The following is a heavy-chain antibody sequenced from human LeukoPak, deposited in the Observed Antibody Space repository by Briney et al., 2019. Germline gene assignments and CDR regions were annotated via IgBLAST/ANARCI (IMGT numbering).Heavy chain of an antibody. Sequence: PGGSLRLSCAASGFTFSSYGMHWVRQAPGKGLEWVAFIRYGGSNKYYADSVKGRFTISRDNSKNTLYLQMNSLRAEDTAVYYCAKDIQVLLWFGELLPPDYWGQGTLVTVSS. D-gene: IGHD3-10*01. J-gene: IGHJ4*02. CDR2: IRYGGSNK. CDR3: AKDIQVLLWFGELLPPDY. CDR1: GFTFSSYG. V-gene: IGHV3-30*02.